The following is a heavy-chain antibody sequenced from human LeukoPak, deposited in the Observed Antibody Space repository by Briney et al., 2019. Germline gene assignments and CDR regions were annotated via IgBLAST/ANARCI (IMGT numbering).Heavy chain of an antibody. CDR1: GFTFSSYW. CDR3: ARGLDFWSGYSFDY. V-gene: IGHV3-7*01. CDR2: IKQDGSEK. Sequence: GGSLRLSCAASGFTFSSYWMSWVRQAPGKGLEWVANIKQDGSEKYYVGSVKGRFTISRDNAKHSLYLQMNSLRAEDTAVYYCARGLDFWSGYSFDYWGQGTLVTVSS. D-gene: IGHD3-3*01. J-gene: IGHJ4*02.